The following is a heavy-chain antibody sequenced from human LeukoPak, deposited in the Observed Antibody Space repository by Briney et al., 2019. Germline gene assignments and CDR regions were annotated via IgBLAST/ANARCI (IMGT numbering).Heavy chain of an antibody. D-gene: IGHD5-18*01. CDR3: ARAWIQLWHPYYYYGMDV. CDR1: GFTFSDYY. J-gene: IGHJ6*04. V-gene: IGHV3-11*06. Sequence: GGSLRLSCAAPGFTFSDYYMSWIRQAPRKGLEWGSYISSSSSYTNYADSVKGRFTISRDNAKNSLYLQMNSLRAEDTAVYYCARAWIQLWHPYYYYGMDVWGKGTTVTVSS. CDR2: ISSSSSYT.